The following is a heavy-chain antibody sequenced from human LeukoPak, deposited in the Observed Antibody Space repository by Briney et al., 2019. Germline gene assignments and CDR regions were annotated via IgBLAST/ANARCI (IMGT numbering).Heavy chain of an antibody. J-gene: IGHJ4*02. Sequence: GGSLRLSCAASGFTFSSYAMSWVRQAPGKGLEWVGRIKSKTDGGTTDYAAPVKGRFTISRDESRNTLYLQMNSLKIEDTAMYYCTTDRGITARPIFDYWGQGTLVTVSS. V-gene: IGHV3-15*01. CDR1: GFTFSSYA. CDR2: IKSKTDGGTT. CDR3: TTDRGITARPIFDY. D-gene: IGHD6-6*01.